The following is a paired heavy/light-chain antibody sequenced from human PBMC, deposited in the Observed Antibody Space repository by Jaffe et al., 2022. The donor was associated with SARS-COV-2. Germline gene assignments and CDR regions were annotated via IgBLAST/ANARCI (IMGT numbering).Heavy chain of an antibody. CDR1: GGSISSSSYY. J-gene: IGHJ5*02. V-gene: IGHV4-39*01. CDR3: ATPGIAAAGTRRKGVKFGGWFDP. Sequence: QLQLQESGPGLVKPSETLSLTCTVSGGSISSSSYYWGWIRQPPGKGLEWIGSIYYSGSTYYNPSLKSRVTISVDTSKNQFSLKLSSVTAADTAVYYCATPGIAAAGTRRKGVKFGGWFDPWGQGTLVTVSS. D-gene: IGHD6-13*01. CDR2: IYYSGST.
Light chain of an antibody. CDR2: DAS. CDR1: QSVSSY. J-gene: IGKJ2*01. V-gene: IGKV3-11*01. Sequence: EIVLTQSPATLSLSPGERATLSCRASQSVSSYLAWYQQKPGQAPRLLIYDASNRATGIPARFSGSGSGTDFTLTISSLEPEDFAVYYCQQRSNFMYTFGQGTKLEIK. CDR3: QQRSNFMYT.